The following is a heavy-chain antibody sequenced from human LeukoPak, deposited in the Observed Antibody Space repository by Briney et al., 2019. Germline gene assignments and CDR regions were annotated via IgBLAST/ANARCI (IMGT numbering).Heavy chain of an antibody. CDR2: ISGSGGST. CDR1: GFTFSSYD. CDR3: AKDLRLRYFTY. V-gene: IGHV3-23*01. Sequence: GGSLRLSCAASGFTFSSYDMSWVRQAPGKGPEWVSTISGSGGSTYYADSVKGRFTISRDNSKNALYLQMNSLRAEDTAVYHCAKDLRLRYFTYWGQGTLVTVSS. J-gene: IGHJ4*02. D-gene: IGHD3-9*01.